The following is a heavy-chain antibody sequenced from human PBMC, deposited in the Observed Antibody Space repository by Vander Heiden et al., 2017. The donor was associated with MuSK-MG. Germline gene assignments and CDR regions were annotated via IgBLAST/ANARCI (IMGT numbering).Heavy chain of an antibody. CDR2: IKQDGSEK. CDR1: GSTFSCYW. Sequence: VQLVESGGGLVQPGGSLRLSWAASGSTFSCYWMSWVRQAPGKGLEWVANIKQDGSEKYYVDSVKGRFTISRDNAKNSLYLQMNSLRAEDTAVYYCARDGEEWLPGDYWGQGTLVTVSS. D-gene: IGHD6-19*01. CDR3: ARDGEEWLPGDY. J-gene: IGHJ4*02. V-gene: IGHV3-7*01.